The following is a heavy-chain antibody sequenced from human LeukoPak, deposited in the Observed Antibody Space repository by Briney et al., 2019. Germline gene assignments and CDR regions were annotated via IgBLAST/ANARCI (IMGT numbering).Heavy chain of an antibody. CDR1: GFTFSSYG. V-gene: IGHV3-30*02. CDR3: ARESGSVTSEVDFDY. J-gene: IGHJ4*02. Sequence: GGSLRLSCGASGFTFSSYGMHWVRQAPGKGLEWVAFIRYDGSNKYYADSVKGRFTISRDNSKNTLYLQMNSLRAEDTAVYYCARESGSVTSEVDFDYWGQGTLVTVSS. CDR2: IRYDGSNK. D-gene: IGHD4-17*01.